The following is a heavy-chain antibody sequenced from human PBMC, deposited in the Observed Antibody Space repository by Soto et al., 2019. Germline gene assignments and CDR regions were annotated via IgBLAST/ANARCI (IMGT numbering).Heavy chain of an antibody. CDR1: GGTFSSYA. Sequence: SVKVSCRASGGTFSSYAISWVRQAPGQGLEWMGGIIPIFGTANYAQKFQGRVTITADKSTSTAYMELSSLRSEDTAVYYCARVPPSSGWSYYFDYWGQGTLVTVSS. V-gene: IGHV1-69*06. CDR3: ARVPPSSGWSYYFDY. J-gene: IGHJ4*02. D-gene: IGHD6-19*01. CDR2: IIPIFGTA.